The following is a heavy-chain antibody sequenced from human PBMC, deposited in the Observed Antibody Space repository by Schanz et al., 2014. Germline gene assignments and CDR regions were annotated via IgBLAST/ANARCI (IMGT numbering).Heavy chain of an antibody. Sequence: EVQLVESGGGLVKPGGSLRLSCAASGFTFSNYSMNWVRQAPGKGLEWVSSISSTSSYIFYADSVKGRFTISRDNSKNTVYMQMSSLRADDSAVYYCAKPFRSSWYPDAFDIWGQGTMVTVSS. CDR3: AKPFRSSWYPDAFDI. V-gene: IGHV3-21*04. CDR2: ISSTSSYI. J-gene: IGHJ3*02. CDR1: GFTFSNYS. D-gene: IGHD6-13*01.